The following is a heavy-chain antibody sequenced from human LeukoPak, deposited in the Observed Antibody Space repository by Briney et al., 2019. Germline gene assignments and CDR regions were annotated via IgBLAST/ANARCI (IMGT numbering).Heavy chain of an antibody. CDR3: ARRAAAGFMYFDY. D-gene: IGHD6-13*01. Sequence: GGSLRLSCAAPGSPFSTYGLSWFRRPPGKGLGWVANIKQDGSEKYYVDSVKGRFTISRDNAKNSLYLQMNSLRAEDTAVYYCARRAAAGFMYFDYWGQGTLVTVSS. V-gene: IGHV3-7*01. CDR2: IKQDGSEK. CDR1: GSPFSTYG. J-gene: IGHJ4*02.